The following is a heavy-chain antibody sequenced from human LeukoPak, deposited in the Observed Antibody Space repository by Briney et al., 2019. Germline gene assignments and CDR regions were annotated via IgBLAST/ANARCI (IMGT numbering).Heavy chain of an antibody. V-gene: IGHV4-59*05. J-gene: IGHJ4*02. CDR3: AVGLYDSSGYYYVNTYYFDY. D-gene: IGHD3-22*01. CDR2: IYYSGST. Sequence: SETLSLTCTVSGGSISSYYWSWIRQPPGKGLEWIGSIYYSGSTYYNPSLKSRVTISVDTSKNQFSLKLSSVTAADTAVYYCAVGLYDSSGYYYVNTYYFDYWGQGTLVTVSS. CDR1: GGSISSYY.